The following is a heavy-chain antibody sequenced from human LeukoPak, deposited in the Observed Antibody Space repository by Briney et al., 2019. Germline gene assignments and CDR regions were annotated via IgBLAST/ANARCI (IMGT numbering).Heavy chain of an antibody. CDR3: ARRLCSGGSCYKDWFDY. Sequence: GESLKISCKGSGYSFTSYWIGWVRQMPGKGLEWMGIIYPGDSDTRYSPSFQGQVTISADKSISTAYLQWSSLKASDTAMYYCARRLCSGGSCYKDWFDYWGQGTLVTVSS. V-gene: IGHV5-51*01. CDR2: IYPGDSDT. D-gene: IGHD2-15*01. J-gene: IGHJ4*02. CDR1: GYSFTSYW.